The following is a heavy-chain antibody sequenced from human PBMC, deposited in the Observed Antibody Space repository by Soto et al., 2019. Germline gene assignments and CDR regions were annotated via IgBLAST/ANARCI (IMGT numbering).Heavy chain of an antibody. CDR3: ATTMVEMATISNYYYYGMDV. CDR2: IWYDGSNK. Sequence: GGSLRLSCAASGFTFSSYGMHWVRQAPGKGLEWVAVIWYDGSNKYNAESVKGRFTTSRDNSKNTLYLQMNSLRAEDTAVYYCATTMVEMATISNYYYYGMDVWGQGTTVTVSS. V-gene: IGHV3-33*01. CDR1: GFTFSSYG. J-gene: IGHJ6*02. D-gene: IGHD5-12*01.